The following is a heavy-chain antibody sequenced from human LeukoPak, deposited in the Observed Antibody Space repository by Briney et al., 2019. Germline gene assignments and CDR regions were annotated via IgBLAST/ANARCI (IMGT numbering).Heavy chain of an antibody. CDR1: GGSISSSSYY. V-gene: IGHV4-39*01. Sequence: PSETLSLTCTVSGGSISSSSYYWGWIRQPPGKGLEWIGSIYYSGSTYYNPSLKSRVTISVDTSKNQFSLKLSSVTAADTAVYYCARRRIAAAFPPYYYYMDVWGKGTTVTVSS. D-gene: IGHD6-13*01. CDR3: ARRRIAAAFPPYYYYMDV. J-gene: IGHJ6*03. CDR2: IYYSGST.